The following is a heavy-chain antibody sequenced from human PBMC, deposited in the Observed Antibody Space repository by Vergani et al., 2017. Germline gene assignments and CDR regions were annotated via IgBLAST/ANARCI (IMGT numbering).Heavy chain of an antibody. D-gene: IGHD6-19*01. CDR2: ISNDGSNK. J-gene: IGHJ3*02. CDR1: GFTFSSYA. Sequence: QVQLVESGGGVVQPGRSLRLSCAASGFTFSSYAMHWVRQAPGKGLEWVAVISNDGSNKYYADSVKGRFTISRDNSKNTRYLQMNSLRAEDTAVYYFAREFKDSSGWYPGAFDIWGQGTMVTVSS. CDR3: AREFKDSSGWYPGAFDI. V-gene: IGHV3-30*01.